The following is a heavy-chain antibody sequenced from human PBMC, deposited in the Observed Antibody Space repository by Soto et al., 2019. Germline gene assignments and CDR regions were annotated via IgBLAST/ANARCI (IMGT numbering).Heavy chain of an antibody. V-gene: IGHV1-18*01. CDR2: ISAYNGKT. J-gene: IGHJ4*01. Sequence: GASVKVSCKASGYTFTSYVISWVRQAPGQGLEWMGWISAYNGKTNYAQNVQGRVTMTTDTSTSTAYMELRSLRSDDTAVYYCARVPIHSTTMIVVVLSNLFDYWGHGTLVTVSS. CDR1: GYTFTSYV. D-gene: IGHD3-22*01. CDR3: ARVPIHSTTMIVVVLSNLFDY.